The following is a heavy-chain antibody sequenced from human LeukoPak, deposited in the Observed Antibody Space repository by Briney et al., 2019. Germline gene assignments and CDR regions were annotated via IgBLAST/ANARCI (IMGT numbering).Heavy chain of an antibody. CDR1: GFTFSSYA. CDR2: ISGSGGST. D-gene: IGHD6-13*01. CDR3: AKYSSSWPIPDY. Sequence: GGSLRLSCAASGFTFSSYAMSWVRQAPGKGLEWVSAISGSGGSTYYAGSVKGRFTISRDNSKNTLYLQMNSLRAEDTAVYYCAKYSSSWPIPDYWGQGTLVTVSS. V-gene: IGHV3-23*01. J-gene: IGHJ4*02.